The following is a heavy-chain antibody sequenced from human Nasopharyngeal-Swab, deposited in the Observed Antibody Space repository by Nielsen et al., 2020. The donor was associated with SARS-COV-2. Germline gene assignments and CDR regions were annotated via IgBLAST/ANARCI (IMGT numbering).Heavy chain of an antibody. CDR1: GYTFTSYD. CDR2: MNPNSGNT. D-gene: IGHD2-21*02. Sequence: GESLKISCKASGYTFTSYDINWVQQATGQGLEWMGWMNPNSGNTGYAQKFQGRVTMTRNTSISTAYMELSSLRSEDTAVYYCARWDCGGDCYSDYWGQGTLVTVSS. CDR3: ARWDCGGDCYSDY. J-gene: IGHJ4*02. V-gene: IGHV1-8*01.